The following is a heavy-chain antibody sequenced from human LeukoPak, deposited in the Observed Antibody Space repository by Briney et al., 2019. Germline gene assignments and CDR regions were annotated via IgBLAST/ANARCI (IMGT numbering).Heavy chain of an antibody. Sequence: PSETLSLTCTVSGGSISSYYWSWIRQPPGKGLEWTGYIYYSGSTNYNPSLKSRATISVDTSKNQFSLKLSSVTAADTAVYYCARAPAVVPAAPTNPGGNLFDPWGQGTLVTVSS. D-gene: IGHD2-2*01. J-gene: IGHJ5*02. CDR2: IYYSGST. CDR1: GGSISSYY. CDR3: ARAPAVVPAAPTNPGGNLFDP. V-gene: IGHV4-59*01.